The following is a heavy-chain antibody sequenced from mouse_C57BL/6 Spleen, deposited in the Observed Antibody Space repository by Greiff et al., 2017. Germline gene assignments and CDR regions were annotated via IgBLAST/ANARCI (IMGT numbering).Heavy chain of an antibody. Sequence: QVQLQQSGAELVRPGASVTLSCKASGYTFTDYELHWVKQTPVHGLEWIGAIDPETGGTAYNQKFKGKAILTADKSSSTAYMELRSRTSEDSAVYYCTRSGDPRVWFAYWGQGTLVTVSA. CDR2: IDPETGGT. CDR1: GYTFTDYE. V-gene: IGHV1-15*01. D-gene: IGHD3-1*01. CDR3: TRSGDPRVWFAY. J-gene: IGHJ3*01.